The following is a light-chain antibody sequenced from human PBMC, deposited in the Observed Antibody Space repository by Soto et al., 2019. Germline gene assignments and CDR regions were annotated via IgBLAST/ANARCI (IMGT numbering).Light chain of an antibody. CDR1: QSVGRH. V-gene: IGKV3-11*01. CDR2: DAS. CDR3: QQRNNWPPAT. J-gene: IGKJ4*01. Sequence: EIVLTQSPATLSLSPGERATLSCRASQSVGRHLAWYQQKPGQAPRLLIYDASNRATGVPARFSGSGSGTDFTLSISSLEPEDFAVYYCQQRNNWPPATFGGGTKVKIK.